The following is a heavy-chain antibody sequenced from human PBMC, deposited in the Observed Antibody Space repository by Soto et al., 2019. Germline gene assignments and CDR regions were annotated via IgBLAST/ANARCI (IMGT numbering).Heavy chain of an antibody. CDR3: AHRRYDILTNYHAQFDY. CDR1: GGSISSGGYS. Sequence: PSETLSLTCAVSGGSISSGGYSWSWIRQPPGKGLEWIGYIYHSGSTYYNPSLKSRLTITKDTSKNQVVLTLTNVDPVDTATYYCAHRRYDILTNYHAQFDYWGQGTLVTVSS. CDR2: IYHSGST. D-gene: IGHD3-9*01. V-gene: IGHV4-30-2*02. J-gene: IGHJ4*02.